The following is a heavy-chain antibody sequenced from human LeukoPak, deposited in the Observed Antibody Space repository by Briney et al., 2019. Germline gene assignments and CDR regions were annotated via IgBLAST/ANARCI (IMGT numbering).Heavy chain of an antibody. CDR1: GFTFSSYS. CDR3: AREGYSYGYYFDY. Sequence: PGGSLRLSCAASGFTFSSYSMNWVRQAPGKGLEWVSSISSSSRYIYYADSVKGRFTISRDNAKNSLYLQMNSLRAEDTAVYYCAREGYSYGYYFDYWGQGTLVTVSS. D-gene: IGHD5-18*01. V-gene: IGHV3-21*01. CDR2: ISSSSRYI. J-gene: IGHJ4*02.